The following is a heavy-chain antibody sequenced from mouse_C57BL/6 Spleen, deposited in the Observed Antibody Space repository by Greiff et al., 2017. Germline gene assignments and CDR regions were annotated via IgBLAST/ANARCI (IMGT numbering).Heavy chain of an antibody. CDR1: GYTFTDYY. V-gene: IGHV1-19*01. CDR2: INPYNGGT. D-gene: IGHD1-1*01. CDR3: ARGITTVVANYAMDY. Sequence: VQLQQPGPVLVKPGASVKMSCKASGYTFTDYYMNWVKQSHGKSLEWIGVINPYNGGTSYNQKFKGKATLTVDKSSSTAYMELNSLTSEDSAVYYCARGITTVVANYAMDYWGQGTSVTVSS. J-gene: IGHJ4*01.